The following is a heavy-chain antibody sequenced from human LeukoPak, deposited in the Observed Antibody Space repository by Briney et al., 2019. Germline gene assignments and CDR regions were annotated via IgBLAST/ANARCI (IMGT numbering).Heavy chain of an antibody. Sequence: SVTLSLTCTVSGGSISSYYWSWIRQPPGKGLEWIGHIYYSGSTNDNPSLKSRITISVDTSKNQFSLKLSSVTTADTAVYYCARCSFNSGWYFDYWGQGALVTVSS. CDR3: ARCSFNSGWYFDY. CDR1: GGSISSYY. J-gene: IGHJ4*02. D-gene: IGHD5-12*01. CDR2: IYYSGST. V-gene: IGHV4-59*01.